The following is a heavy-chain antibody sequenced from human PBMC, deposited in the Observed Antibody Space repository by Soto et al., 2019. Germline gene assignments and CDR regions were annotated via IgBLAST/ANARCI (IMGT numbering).Heavy chain of an antibody. CDR1: GFTFSSYW. CDR2: IKQDGSEK. Sequence: GGSLRLSCAASGFTFSSYWMSWVRQAPGKGLEWVANIKQDGSEKYYVDSVKGRFTISRDNAKNSLYLQMNGLRAEDTAVYYCATANWNYGSYYFDYWGQGTLVTVSS. J-gene: IGHJ4*02. V-gene: IGHV3-7*01. D-gene: IGHD1-7*01. CDR3: ATANWNYGSYYFDY.